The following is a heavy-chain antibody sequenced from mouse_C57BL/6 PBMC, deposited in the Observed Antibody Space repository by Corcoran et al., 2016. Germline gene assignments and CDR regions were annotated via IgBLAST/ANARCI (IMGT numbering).Heavy chain of an antibody. V-gene: IGHV1-80*01. J-gene: IGHJ1*03. D-gene: IGHD2-4*01. Sequence: QVQLQQSGDELVKPGASVKISCKASGYAFSSYWMNWVKQRPGKGLEWIGQIYPGDGDTNYNGKFKGKATLTADKSSSTAYMQLSSLTSEDSAVYFCARHYDYDVGYFDVWGTGTTVTVSS. CDR2: IYPGDGDT. CDR3: ARHYDYDVGYFDV. CDR1: GYAFSSYW.